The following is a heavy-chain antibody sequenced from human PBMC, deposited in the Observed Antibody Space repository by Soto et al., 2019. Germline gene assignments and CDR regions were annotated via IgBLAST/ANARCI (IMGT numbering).Heavy chain of an antibody. CDR1: GGSFSGYY. V-gene: IGHV4-34*01. Sequence: TSETLSLTCAVYGGSFSGYYWGWIRQPPGKGLEWIGEINHSGSTNYNPSLKSRVTISVDTSKNQFSLKLSSVTAADTAVYYCARVRDHQDTATDWFDPWGQGTLVTVSS. J-gene: IGHJ5*02. D-gene: IGHD5-18*01. CDR2: INHSGST. CDR3: ARVRDHQDTATDWFDP.